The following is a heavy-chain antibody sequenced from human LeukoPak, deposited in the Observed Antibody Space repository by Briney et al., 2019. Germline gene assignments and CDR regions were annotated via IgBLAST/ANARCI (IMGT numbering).Heavy chain of an antibody. D-gene: IGHD3-16*02. Sequence: SETLSLTCTVSGGSISSYYWGWIRQPPGKGLEWIGSIYHSGSTYYNPSLKSRVTISVDTSKNQFSLKLSSVTAADTAVYYCARGSFGYDYVWGSYRYTTPNAFDIWGQGTMVTVSS. V-gene: IGHV4-38-2*02. CDR2: IYHSGST. CDR1: GGSISSYY. J-gene: IGHJ3*02. CDR3: ARGSFGYDYVWGSYRYTTPNAFDI.